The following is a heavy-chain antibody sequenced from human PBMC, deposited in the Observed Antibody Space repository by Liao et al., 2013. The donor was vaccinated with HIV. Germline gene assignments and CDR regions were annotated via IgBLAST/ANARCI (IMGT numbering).Heavy chain of an antibody. CDR1: GNSISNYY. J-gene: IGHJ3*02. CDR2: ISTSGSS. Sequence: QVQLQESGPGLVKPSETLSLTCTVSGNSISNYYWSWIRQPAGKGLEWIGRISTSGSSNYNSSLESRVTMSIDTSKSQVSLKLRSVTAADTAVYFCARVRLAVPGVDALYIWGQGKIGHRLF. D-gene: IGHD6-19*01. CDR3: ARVRLAVPGVDALYI. V-gene: IGHV4-4*07.